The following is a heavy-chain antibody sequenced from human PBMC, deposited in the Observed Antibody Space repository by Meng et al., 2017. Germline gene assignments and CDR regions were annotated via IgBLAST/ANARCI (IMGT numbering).Heavy chain of an antibody. J-gene: IGHJ6*02. Sequence: GGSLRLSCAASGFTFSSYEMNWVRQAPGKGLEWVSYISSSGSTIYYADSVKGRFTISRDNAKNSLYLQMNSLRAEDTAVYYCARDQEGYSSSQSYYCYGMDVWGQGTTVTVSS. CDR2: ISSSGSTI. D-gene: IGHD6-13*01. CDR3: ARDQEGYSSSQSYYCYGMDV. V-gene: IGHV3-48*03. CDR1: GFTFSSYE.